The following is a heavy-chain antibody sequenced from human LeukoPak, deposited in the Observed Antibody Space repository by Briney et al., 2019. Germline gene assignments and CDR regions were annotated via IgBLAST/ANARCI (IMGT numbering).Heavy chain of an antibody. CDR1: GFTFSSYA. Sequence: GGSLRLSCAASGFTFSSYAMHWVRQAPGKGLEWVAVISYDGSNKHYADSVKGRFTISRDNSKNTLYLQMNSLRAEDTAVYYCARDPGGSYTGAHFDYWGQGTLVTVSS. V-gene: IGHV3-30-3*01. D-gene: IGHD1-26*01. CDR3: ARDPGGSYTGAHFDY. CDR2: ISYDGSNK. J-gene: IGHJ4*02.